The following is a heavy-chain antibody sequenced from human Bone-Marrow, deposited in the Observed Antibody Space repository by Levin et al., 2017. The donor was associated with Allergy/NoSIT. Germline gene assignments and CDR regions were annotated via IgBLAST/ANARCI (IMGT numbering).Heavy chain of an antibody. CDR2: ISSGGTSM. Sequence: GGSLRLSCAASGYSLSDYFMSWTRQAPGRGLEWVAYISSGGTSMYYADSVKGRFTISRDNAKNSLYLQMNSLRAEDTAVYYCVRDRGAVAPGYFDYWSQGALVTVSS. D-gene: IGHD6-19*01. CDR1: GYSLSDYF. V-gene: IGHV3-11*01. CDR3: VRDRGAVAPGYFDY. J-gene: IGHJ4*02.